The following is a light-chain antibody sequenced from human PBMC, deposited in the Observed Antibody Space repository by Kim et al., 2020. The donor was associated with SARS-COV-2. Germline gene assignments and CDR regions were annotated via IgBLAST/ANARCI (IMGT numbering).Light chain of an antibody. CDR1: TLPEKQ. V-gene: IGLV3-25*03. J-gene: IGLJ1*01. Sequence: SYELTQPPSLSVSPGQTARITCSGDTLPEKQTYWYQQKSGQAPLLVIYKDNGRPSGIPGRFSGSSSGTTVTLTISGVQAEDDADYYCQSADGSGTYVFGT. CDR3: QSADGSGTYV. CDR2: KDN.